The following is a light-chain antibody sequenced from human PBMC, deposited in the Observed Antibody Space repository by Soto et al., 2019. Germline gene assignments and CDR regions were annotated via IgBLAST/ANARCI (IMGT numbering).Light chain of an antibody. CDR1: ESVGSK. V-gene: IGKV3-15*01. CDR3: QHHDNWPLIT. Sequence: EIVMTQSPATLSVSPGERAILSCRASESVGSKVAWYQQKPGQAPRVLIYGASIRATGIPARFSGSGSGTAFTLTISSLQSEDFALYYCQHHDNWPLITFGQGTRLEIK. J-gene: IGKJ5*01. CDR2: GAS.